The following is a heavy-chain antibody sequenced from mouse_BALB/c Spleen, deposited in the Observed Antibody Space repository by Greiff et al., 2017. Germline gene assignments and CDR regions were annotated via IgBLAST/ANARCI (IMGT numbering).Heavy chain of an antibody. Sequence: EVQVVESGGGLVQPGESLKLSCESNEYEFPSHDMSWVRKTPEKRLELVAAINSDGGSTYYPDTMERRFIISRDNTKQTLYLQMSSLRSEDTALYYCASYGNCGGFAYWGQGTLVTVSA. CDR1: EYEFPSHD. CDR2: INSDGGST. J-gene: IGHJ3*01. CDR3: ASYGNCGGFAY. D-gene: IGHD2-1*01. V-gene: IGHV5-2*01.